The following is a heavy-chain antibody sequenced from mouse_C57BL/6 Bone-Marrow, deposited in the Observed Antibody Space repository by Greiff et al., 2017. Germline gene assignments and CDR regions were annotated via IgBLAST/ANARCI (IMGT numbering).Heavy chain of an antibody. CDR3: ARYYYGSSPYAMDY. CDR1: GYTFTSYW. J-gene: IGHJ4*01. D-gene: IGHD1-1*01. CDR2: IYPGSGST. Sequence: QVQLKESGAELVKPGASVKMSCKASGYTFTSYWITWVKQRPGQGLEWIGDIYPGSGSTNYNEKFKSKATLTVDTSSSTAYMQLSSLTSEDSAVYYCARYYYGSSPYAMDYWGQGTSVTVSS. V-gene: IGHV1-55*01.